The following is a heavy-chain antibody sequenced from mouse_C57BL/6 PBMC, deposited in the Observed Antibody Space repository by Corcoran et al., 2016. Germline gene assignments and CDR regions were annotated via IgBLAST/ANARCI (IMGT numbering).Heavy chain of an antibody. CDR1: GYTFTSYG. D-gene: IGHD1-1*01. J-gene: IGHJ3*01. CDR2: IYPRSGNS. Sequence: QLQQSGAELARPGASVRQSCKASGYTFTSYGLSWVKQRTGQGLEWIGEIYPRSGNSYYNEKFKGKATLTADKSSSTAYMELRSLTSEASAVYCCARSGDYYGSSFYWGQGTLVTVSA. CDR3: ARSGDYYGSSFY. V-gene: IGHV1-81*01.